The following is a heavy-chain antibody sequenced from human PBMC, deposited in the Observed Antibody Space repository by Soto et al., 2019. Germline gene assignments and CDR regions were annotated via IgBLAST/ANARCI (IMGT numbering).Heavy chain of an antibody. V-gene: IGHV3-7*04. D-gene: IGHD5-12*01. Sequence: GGSLRLSCAASGYSISPYWMSWVRQAPGKGLEWVADINEDGSQRNYIDSVRGRFTISRDNAKNSLYLQTNSLRVEDTAMYYCARGWMSSFDMWGQGTMVTVS. CDR1: GYSISPYW. CDR3: ARGWMSSFDM. CDR2: INEDGSQR. J-gene: IGHJ3*02.